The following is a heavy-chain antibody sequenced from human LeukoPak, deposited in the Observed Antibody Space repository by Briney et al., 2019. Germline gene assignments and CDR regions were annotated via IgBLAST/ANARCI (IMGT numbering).Heavy chain of an antibody. J-gene: IGHJ5*02. CDR2: ISWNSGSI. Sequence: GRSLRLSCAASGFTFDDYAMHWVRQAPGKGLEWVSGISWNSGSIGYADSVKGRFTISRDNAKNSLYLQMSSLRAEDTALYYCAKDIGQWLVSGLSFDPWGQGTLVTVSS. D-gene: IGHD6-19*01. V-gene: IGHV3-9*01. CDR3: AKDIGQWLVSGLSFDP. CDR1: GFTFDDYA.